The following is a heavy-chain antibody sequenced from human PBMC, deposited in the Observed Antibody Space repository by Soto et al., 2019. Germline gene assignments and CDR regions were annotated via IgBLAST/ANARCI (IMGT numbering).Heavy chain of an antibody. CDR3: ARDQLYYNDISGRPLNAFDV. CDR1: GFTFRNYG. Sequence: PGGSLRLSCAASGFTFRNYGMNWVRQAPGKGLEWVSYIGIGSSTTYYADSVEGRFTISRDNAKNSLYLQMNSLRAEDTAVYYCARDQLYYNDISGRPLNAFDVWGQGTMVTVSS. V-gene: IGHV3-48*01. J-gene: IGHJ3*01. D-gene: IGHD3-22*01. CDR2: IGIGSSTT.